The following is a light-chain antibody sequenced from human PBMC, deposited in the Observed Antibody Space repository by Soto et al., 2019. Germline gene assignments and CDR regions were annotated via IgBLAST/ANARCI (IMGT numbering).Light chain of an antibody. J-gene: IGLJ3*02. CDR3: TSYAGDTSLGV. Sequence: QSALTQPPSASGSPGQSVTISCTGTSSDVGGYNYVSWYQQHPGKAPKLMIYEVSKRPSGVPDRFSGSKSGNTASLTVSRLQAEDEADYYCTSYAGDTSLGVLGGGTKVTVL. CDR2: EVS. V-gene: IGLV2-8*01. CDR1: SSDVGGYNY.